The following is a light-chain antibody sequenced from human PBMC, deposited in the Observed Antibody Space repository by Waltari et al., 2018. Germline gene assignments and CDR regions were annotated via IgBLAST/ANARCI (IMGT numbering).Light chain of an antibody. V-gene: IGLV2-14*01. Sequence: QSALTQPASVSGSPGQSIPISCTGTSRDVGGYNYVSWYQQHPGKAPKLIIYEVTNRPSGVSNRFSGSKSGNTASLTISGLQAEDEADYSCSSYTSSSTFSVVFGGGTKLTVL. CDR1: SRDVGGYNY. CDR2: EVT. CDR3: SSYTSSSTFSVV. J-gene: IGLJ2*01.